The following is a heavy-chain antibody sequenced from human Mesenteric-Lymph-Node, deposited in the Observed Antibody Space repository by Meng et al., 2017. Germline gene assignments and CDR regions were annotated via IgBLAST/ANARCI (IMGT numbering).Heavy chain of an antibody. CDR2: IYYSGST. CDR1: GGSISSGDYY. J-gene: IGHJ4*02. D-gene: IGHD3-22*01. CDR3: ARDSSSSAYSPFDY. V-gene: IGHV4-30-4*01. Sequence: QVQRQESGPGLVKPSQTLSLTCTVSGGSISSGDYYWSWIRQPPGKGLEWIGYIYYSGSTYYNPSLKSRVTISVDTSKNQFSLKLSSVTPEDTAVYYCARDSSSSAYSPFDYWGQGTLVTVSS.